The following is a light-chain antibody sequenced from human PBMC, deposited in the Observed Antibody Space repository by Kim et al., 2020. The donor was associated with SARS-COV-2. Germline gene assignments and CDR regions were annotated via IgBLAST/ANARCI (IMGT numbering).Light chain of an antibody. CDR2: QVK. V-gene: IGLV3-1*01. Sequence: VSPGQTASITCSGDKLGNKYVSWYQQKPGQSPVLVIYQVKKRPSGIPERFSGSNSGNTATLTISGTQAMDEADYYCQAWDSSTGVVFGGGTQLTVL. CDR1: KLGNKY. CDR3: QAWDSSTGVV. J-gene: IGLJ2*01.